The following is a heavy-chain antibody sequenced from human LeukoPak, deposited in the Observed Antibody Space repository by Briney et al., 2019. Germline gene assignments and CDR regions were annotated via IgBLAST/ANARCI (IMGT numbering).Heavy chain of an antibody. J-gene: IGHJ4*02. D-gene: IGHD7-27*01. Sequence: GGSLRLSCAASGFTFSSYGMHWVRQAPGKGLEWVAVISYDGSNKYYADSVKGRFTISRDNSKNTLYLQMNSLRAEDTAVYYCASDPRTGAYHYWGQGTLVTVSS. V-gene: IGHV3-30*03. CDR2: ISYDGSNK. CDR1: GFTFSSYG. CDR3: ASDPRTGAYHY.